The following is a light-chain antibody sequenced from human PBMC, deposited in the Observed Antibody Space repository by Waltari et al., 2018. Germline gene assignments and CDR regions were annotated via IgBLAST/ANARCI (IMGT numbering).Light chain of an antibody. CDR2: GAS. CDR3: QHYNNWPIT. J-gene: IGKJ5*01. CDR1: QCVSTY. V-gene: IGKV3-11*01. Sequence: EIVLTQSPVILSLSPGEGVTLSFRASQCVSTYLAWYQHKPGQAPRLLIYGASNRSTGIPARFSGSGSVTDFTLSINSLEPEYFAIYYCQHYNNWPITFGQGTRLEIK.